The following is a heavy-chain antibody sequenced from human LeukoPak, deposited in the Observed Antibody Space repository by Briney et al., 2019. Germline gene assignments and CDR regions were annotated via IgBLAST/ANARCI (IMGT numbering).Heavy chain of an antibody. CDR2: ISGSGGST. Sequence: GGSLRLSCAASGFTFSSYAMSWVRQAPGKGLEWVSAISGSGGSTYYADSVKGRFTISRDNSKNTLYLQMNSLRAEDTAVYYCATQPRDRMITFGGVPLGYFDYWGQGTLVTVSS. CDR1: GFTFSSYA. V-gene: IGHV3-23*01. CDR3: ATQPRDRMITFGGVPLGYFDY. J-gene: IGHJ4*02. D-gene: IGHD3-16*01.